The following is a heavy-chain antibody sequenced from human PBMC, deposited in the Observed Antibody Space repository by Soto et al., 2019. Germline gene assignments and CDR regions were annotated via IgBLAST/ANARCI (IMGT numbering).Heavy chain of an antibody. J-gene: IGHJ6*02. CDR2: ISWNSDSI. D-gene: IGHD1-26*01. V-gene: IGHV3-9*01. CDR3: AKDTHSGSYYFYYGMDV. Sequence: GGSLRLSCAASGFTFDDYAMHWVRQAPGKGLEWVSGISWNSDSIGYADSVKGRFTISRDNAKNSLYLQMNSLRAVDTALYYCAKDTHSGSYYFYYGMDVWGQGTTVTVSS. CDR1: GFTFDDYA.